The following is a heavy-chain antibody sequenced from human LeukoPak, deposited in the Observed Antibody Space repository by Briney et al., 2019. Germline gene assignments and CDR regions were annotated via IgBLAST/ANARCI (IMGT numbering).Heavy chain of an antibody. Sequence: GGSLRLSCAASGFTFSSYAMHWVRQAPGEGLEWVSAISGSGGSTYYADSVKGRFTISRDNSKNTLYLQMNSLRAEDTAVYYCAKIHSDGFDYWGQGTLVTVSS. J-gene: IGHJ4*02. V-gene: IGHV3-23*01. CDR3: AKIHSDGFDY. CDR2: ISGSGGST. CDR1: GFTFSSYA. D-gene: IGHD2-21*01.